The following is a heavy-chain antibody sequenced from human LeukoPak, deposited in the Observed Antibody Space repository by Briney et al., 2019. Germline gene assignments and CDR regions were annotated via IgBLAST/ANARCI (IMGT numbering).Heavy chain of an antibody. Sequence: TGGSLRLSCVASGFTFGSYAMHWVRQAPGKGLEWVAIISYDGSDKYYADSVKGRFTISRDNSKNTLYLQMNSLRAEDTAVYYCAREHRGYGDYWGQGTLVTVSS. CDR1: GFTFGSYA. D-gene: IGHD5-12*01. CDR3: AREHRGYGDY. CDR2: ISYDGSDK. J-gene: IGHJ4*02. V-gene: IGHV3-30-3*01.